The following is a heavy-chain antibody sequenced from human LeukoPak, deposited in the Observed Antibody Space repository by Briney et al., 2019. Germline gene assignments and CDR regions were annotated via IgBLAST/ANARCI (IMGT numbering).Heavy chain of an antibody. CDR3: ARSRESFGVIIPSWFDP. V-gene: IGHV4-61*02. CDR2: IQTSGNT. CDR1: GGFISGASNF. Sequence: SQTLSLTCSVSGGFISGASNFWSWIRQPAGKNLEWIGRIQTSGNTNYNPSFESRVTISMDTSTNQVFLKLRSVTAADTAVYYSARSRESFGVIIPSWFDPWGQGTLVTVSS. J-gene: IGHJ5*02. D-gene: IGHD3-3*01.